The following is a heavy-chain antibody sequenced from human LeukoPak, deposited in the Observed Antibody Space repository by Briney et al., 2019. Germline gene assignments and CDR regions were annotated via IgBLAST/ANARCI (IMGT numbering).Heavy chain of an antibody. CDR1: GFTFSSYE. D-gene: IGHD1-26*01. V-gene: IGHV3-48*03. CDR3: ERGKYSGSYQDPDAFDI. Sequence: GGCLRLSCAASGFTFSSYEMNWVRQAPGQGLEWVSYISSIVSTIYYADSVKGRFTISRDNAKNSLYLQMNSLRAEDTAVYYCERGKYSGSYQDPDAFDIWGKGTMVTVSS. J-gene: IGHJ3*02. CDR2: ISSIVSTI.